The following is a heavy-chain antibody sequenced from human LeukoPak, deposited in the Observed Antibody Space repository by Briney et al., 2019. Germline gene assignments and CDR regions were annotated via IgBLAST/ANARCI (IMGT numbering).Heavy chain of an antibody. CDR2: MNPNSGNT. J-gene: IGHJ5*02. CDR1: GYTFTSYD. CDR3: AKSGRITMIRGNFLLFSPSTNWFDP. Sequence: GASVKVSCKASGYTFTSYDINWVRQATGQGLEWMGWMNPNSGNTGYAQKFQGRVTMTRNTSISTAYMELSSLRSEDTAVYYCAKSGRITMIRGNFLLFSPSTNWFDPWGQGTLVTVSS. D-gene: IGHD3-10*01. V-gene: IGHV1-8*01.